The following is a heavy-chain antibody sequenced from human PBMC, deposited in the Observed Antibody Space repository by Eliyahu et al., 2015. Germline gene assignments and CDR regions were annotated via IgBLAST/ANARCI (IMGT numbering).Heavy chain of an antibody. V-gene: IGHV3-33*01. CDR2: IWYDGSNK. J-gene: IGHJ3*02. Sequence: EWVAIIWYDGSNKYYADSVKGRFTISRDNSKNTLYLQMNSLRVEDTAVYYCARDDYGDHPGAFDIWGQGTMVTVSS. D-gene: IGHD4-17*01. CDR3: ARDDYGDHPGAFDI.